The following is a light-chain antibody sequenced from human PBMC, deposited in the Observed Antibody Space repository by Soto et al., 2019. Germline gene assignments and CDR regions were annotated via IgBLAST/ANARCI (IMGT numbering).Light chain of an antibody. Sequence: QSALTQPASVSGSPGQSITISCTGTSSDVGSYNLVSWYQQHPGQAPKLMIYEVSKRPSGVSNRFAGSKSGNTASLTISGLQAEDDDDYYCCSYAGSSTAHVVFVGGTKLTVL. V-gene: IGLV2-23*02. J-gene: IGLJ2*01. CDR1: SSDVGSYNL. CDR2: EVS. CDR3: CSYAGSSTAHVV.